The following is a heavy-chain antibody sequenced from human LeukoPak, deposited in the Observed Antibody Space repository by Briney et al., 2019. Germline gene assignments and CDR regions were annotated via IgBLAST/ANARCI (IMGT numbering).Heavy chain of an antibody. CDR1: GSTFSNYW. CDR2: ISSDGSST. V-gene: IGHV3-74*01. D-gene: IGHD3-22*01. Sequence: GGSLRLSCAASGSTFSNYWMHWVRQAPGKGLVWVSRISSDGSSTSYADSVKGRFTVSRDNAKNTLYLQMNSLRAEDTAVYYCLRMGSSAYTLIWGQGTLVTVSS. J-gene: IGHJ4*02. CDR3: LRMGSSAYTLI.